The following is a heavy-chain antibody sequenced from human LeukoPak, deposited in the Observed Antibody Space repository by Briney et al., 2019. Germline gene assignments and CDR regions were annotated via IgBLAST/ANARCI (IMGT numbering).Heavy chain of an antibody. J-gene: IGHJ6*02. D-gene: IGHD3-3*01. CDR1: GFTFSSCA. CDR3: ARSEMALLRFLEWLPYYYGMDV. CDR2: ISSSSSYI. V-gene: IGHV3-21*01. Sequence: GGSLRLSCAASGFTFSSCAMSWVRQAPGKGLEWVSSISSSSSYIYYADSVKGRFTISRDNAKNSLYLQMNSLRAEDTAVYYCARSEMALLRFLEWLPYYYGMDVWGQGTTVTVSS.